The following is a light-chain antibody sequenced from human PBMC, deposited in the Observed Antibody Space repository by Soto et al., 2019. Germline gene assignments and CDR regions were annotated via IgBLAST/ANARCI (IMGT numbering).Light chain of an antibody. J-gene: IGLJ1*01. V-gene: IGLV2-8*01. Sequence: QSVLTQPPSASGSPGQSVSISCSGGISDVGGSKYVSWYQVKPGKAPKLIIYEVNRRPEGAPYRFSGSKSGNTASLTVSGLQAEDEGDYYCFSYADSNNFVFGSGTKVTVL. CDR2: EVN. CDR1: ISDVGGSKY. CDR3: FSYADSNNFV.